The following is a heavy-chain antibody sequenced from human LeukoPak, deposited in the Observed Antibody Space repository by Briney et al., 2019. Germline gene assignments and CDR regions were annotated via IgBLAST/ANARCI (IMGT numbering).Heavy chain of an antibody. CDR1: GGSISSYY. D-gene: IGHD2-2*02. CDR2: IYTSGST. Sequence: SETLSLTCTVSGGSISSYYWSWIRQPAGKGLEWIGRIYTSGSTNYNPSLKSRITMSVDTSKNQFSLKLSSVTAADTAVYYCARGGGYCSSTSCYRGGRYNWFDPWGQGTLVTVSS. V-gene: IGHV4-4*07. CDR3: ARGGGYCSSTSCYRGGRYNWFDP. J-gene: IGHJ5*02.